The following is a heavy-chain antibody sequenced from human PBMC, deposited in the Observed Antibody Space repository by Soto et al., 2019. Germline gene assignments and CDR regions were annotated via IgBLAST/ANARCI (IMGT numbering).Heavy chain of an antibody. V-gene: IGHV4-59*08. D-gene: IGHD4-4*01. J-gene: IGHJ6*03. CDR2: VHDSWGS. Sequence: RILQTPGKGLEWIGYVHDSWGSHYKPSLKSRVAISLDTSKSQFSLKLTSVTATDTAVYYCVRQGIGALHGLVAVWGKRTTVP. CDR3: VRQGIGALHGLVAV.